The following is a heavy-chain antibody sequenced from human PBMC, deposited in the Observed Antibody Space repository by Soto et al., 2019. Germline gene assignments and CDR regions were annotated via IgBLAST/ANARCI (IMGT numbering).Heavy chain of an antibody. Sequence: QVQLQESGPGLVKPSETLSLTCTVSGGSISSYYWSWIRQPPGKGLEWIGYINYSGSTNYNPSLKSRVTISVDTSKNQFSLKLSSVTAADTAVYYCARDAGTTMIGPDGWFDPWGQGTLVTVSS. CDR2: INYSGST. CDR3: ARDAGTTMIGPDGWFDP. CDR1: GGSISSYY. J-gene: IGHJ5*02. V-gene: IGHV4-59*01. D-gene: IGHD3-22*01.